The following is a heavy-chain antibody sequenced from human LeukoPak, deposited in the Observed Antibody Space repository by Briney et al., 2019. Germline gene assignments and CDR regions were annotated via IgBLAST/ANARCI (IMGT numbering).Heavy chain of an antibody. J-gene: IGHJ4*02. D-gene: IGHD2-8*01. CDR3: ARSGIEDIVLMVYAHFDY. Sequence: KPSETLSLTCAVHGGSFSGYYWSWIRQPPGKGLEWIGEINHSGSTNYNPSLKSRVTISVATSKNQFSLKLSSVTAADTAVYYCARSGIEDIVLMVYAHFDYWGQGTLVTVSS. CDR1: GGSFSGYY. CDR2: INHSGST. V-gene: IGHV4-34*01.